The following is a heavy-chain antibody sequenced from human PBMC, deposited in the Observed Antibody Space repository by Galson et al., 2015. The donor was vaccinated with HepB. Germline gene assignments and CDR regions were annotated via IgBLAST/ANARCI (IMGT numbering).Heavy chain of an antibody. D-gene: IGHD6-19*01. V-gene: IGHV3-30*18. CDR3: AKGHASGWYMDY. J-gene: IGHJ4*02. CDR1: GFTFSNFG. Sequence: SLRLSCAASGFTFSNFGIHWVRQAPGKGLEWVAFISNDGGTTYDADFVKGRFTMSRDNSKNTLYLQMNSLRVEDTAVYYCAKGHASGWYMDYWGQGTLVSVSS. CDR2: ISNDGGTT.